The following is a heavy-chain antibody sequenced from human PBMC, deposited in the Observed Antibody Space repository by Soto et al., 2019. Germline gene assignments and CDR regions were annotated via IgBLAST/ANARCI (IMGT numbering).Heavy chain of an antibody. Sequence: QVQLVESGGGVVQPGRSLRLSCAASGFAFSSYAMHWVRKAPGKGLEWVAVISYDGSNKYYADSVKGRFTISRDNSKNKLYLQMNSLRAEDTAVYYCARDLSGSGDWGQGTLVTVSS. CDR2: ISYDGSNK. CDR3: ARDLSGSGD. J-gene: IGHJ4*02. CDR1: GFAFSSYA. D-gene: IGHD3-10*01. V-gene: IGHV3-30-3*01.